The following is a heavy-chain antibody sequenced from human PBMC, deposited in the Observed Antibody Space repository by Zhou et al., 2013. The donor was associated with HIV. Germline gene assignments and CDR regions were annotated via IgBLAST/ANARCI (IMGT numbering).Heavy chain of an antibody. J-gene: IGHJ5*02. CDR2: IIPILGIA. V-gene: IGHV1-69*04. CDR1: GGTFSSYA. CDR3: ASGSAAAGTVGFDP. D-gene: IGHD6-13*01. Sequence: QVQLVQSGAEVKKPGSSVKVSCKASGGTFSSYAISWVRQAPGQGLEWMGRIIPILGIANYAQKFQGRVTITADKSTSTAYMELSSLRSEDTAVYYCASGSAAAGTVGFDPWGQGTLVTVSS.